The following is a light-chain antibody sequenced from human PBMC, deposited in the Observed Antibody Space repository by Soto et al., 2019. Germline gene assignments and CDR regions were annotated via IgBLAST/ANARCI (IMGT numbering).Light chain of an antibody. CDR2: GAS. V-gene: IGKV3-20*01. J-gene: IGKJ2*02. CDR3: QQYGVLVTCT. CDR1: QSVSRSY. Sequence: EIVLTQSPGTLSLSPGERATPSCRASQSVSRSYLAWYQQKPGQAPRLLIYGASSRATGIPDRFSGSGSGTDFTLTISSLEPDDFAVYYCQQYGVLVTCTFGQGTKLEIK.